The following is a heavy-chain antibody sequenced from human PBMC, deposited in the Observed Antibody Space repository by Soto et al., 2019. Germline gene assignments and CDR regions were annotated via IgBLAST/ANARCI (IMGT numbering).Heavy chain of an antibody. CDR3: AKDGQCLPRSPYLDY. CDR1: GLTFGTYA. V-gene: IGHV3-23*01. D-gene: IGHD6-19*01. J-gene: IGHJ4*02. CDR2: ISGSGGST. Sequence: EVQLLESGGGLVQPGGSLRLSCVASGLTFGTYAMSWVRQAPGKGLEWVSGISGSGGSTYYADSVRGRFTISSDNSKDTLYLQMDILRAGDTAVYYCAKDGQCLPRSPYLDYWGQGTLVTVSS.